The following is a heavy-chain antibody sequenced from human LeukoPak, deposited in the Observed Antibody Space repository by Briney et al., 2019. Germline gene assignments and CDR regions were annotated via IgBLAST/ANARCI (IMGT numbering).Heavy chain of an antibody. CDR2: IYSGGST. D-gene: IGHD2-2*01. CDR3: ARDGGYCSSTSCYSWFDP. Sequence: PGGSLRLSCAASGFTVSSDYMSWVRQAPGKGLEWVSVIYSGGSTYYADSVKGRFTISRDNSKNTLYLQMNSLRSEDTAVYYCARDGGYCSSTSCYSWFDPWGQGTLVTVSS. J-gene: IGHJ5*02. V-gene: IGHV3-53*05. CDR1: GFTVSSDY.